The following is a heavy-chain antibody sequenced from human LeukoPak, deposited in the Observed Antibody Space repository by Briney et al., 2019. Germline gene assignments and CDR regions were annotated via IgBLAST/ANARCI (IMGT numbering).Heavy chain of an antibody. Sequence: SETLSLTCTVSDGSISGYYWSWIRQPPGKGLEWIGYIYYSGSTNYNPSLKSRVTISVDTSKNQFSLKLSSVTAADTAVYYCARHPYSSGCDYWAREPWSPSPQ. D-gene: IGHD6-19*01. CDR3: ARHPYSSGCDY. V-gene: IGHV4-59*08. CDR1: DGSISGYY. CDR2: IYYSGST. J-gene: IGHJ4*02.